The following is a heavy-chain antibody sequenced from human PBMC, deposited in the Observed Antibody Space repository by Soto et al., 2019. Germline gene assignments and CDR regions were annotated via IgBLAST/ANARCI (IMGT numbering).Heavy chain of an antibody. Sequence: QVQLVESGGGVVQPGRSLRLSCAASGFTFSTYSMHWVRQAPGKGLEWVALISYDGSNKYYADSMKGRFTISRDNSKNPLYLQMNSLRAEDTAVYYCTTYSDTSGHDYWGQGTLVTVSS. CDR3: TTYSDTSGHDY. J-gene: IGHJ4*02. D-gene: IGHD3-22*01. CDR1: GFTFSTYS. CDR2: ISYDGSNK. V-gene: IGHV3-30*03.